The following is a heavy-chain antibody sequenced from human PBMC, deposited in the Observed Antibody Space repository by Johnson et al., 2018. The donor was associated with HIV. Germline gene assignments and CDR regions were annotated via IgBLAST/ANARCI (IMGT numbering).Heavy chain of an antibody. J-gene: IGHJ3*02. D-gene: IGHD6-13*01. CDR2: INSFGSST. CDR3: AKDSGYSSIYYKIGSFDI. V-gene: IGHV3-74*01. Sequence: VQLVESGGGLVQPGGSLRLSCAASGFTYDMYWMHWVRQAPGKGLVWVSRINSFGSSTNYADFVKGRFTISRDNAKNSLYLQMNSLRAEDTALYYCAKDSGYSSIYYKIGSFDIWGQGAMVTVSS. CDR1: GFTYDMYW.